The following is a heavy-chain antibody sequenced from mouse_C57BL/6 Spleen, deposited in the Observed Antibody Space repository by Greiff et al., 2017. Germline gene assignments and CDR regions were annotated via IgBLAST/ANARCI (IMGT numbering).Heavy chain of an antibody. J-gene: IGHJ1*03. CDR1: GYAFSSSW. D-gene: IGHD1-1*01. CDR3: ALGDYYGMDWYFDV. V-gene: IGHV1-82*01. Sequence: VQLQESGPELVKPGASVKISCKASGYAFSSSWMNWVKQRPGKGLEWIGRIYPGDGDTNYNGKFKGKATLTADKSSSTAYMQLSSLTSEDSAVYFCALGDYYGMDWYFDVWGTGTTVTVSS. CDR2: IYPGDGDT.